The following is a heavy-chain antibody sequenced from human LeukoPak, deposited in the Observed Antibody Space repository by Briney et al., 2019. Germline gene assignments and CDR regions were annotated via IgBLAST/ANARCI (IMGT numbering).Heavy chain of an antibody. CDR1: GFTFTNYC. CDR3: VRGVPVTPGIDY. J-gene: IGHJ4*02. Sequence: PGGSLRLSCAASGFTFTNYCMHWVRQPPGKGLVWVSQICTDETTIRYADSVKGRFTISRDNAKNTLYLQMSSLRVEDTAVCYCVRGVPVTPGIDYWGQGTLVTVSS. V-gene: IGHV3-74*01. CDR2: ICTDETTI. D-gene: IGHD2-2*01.